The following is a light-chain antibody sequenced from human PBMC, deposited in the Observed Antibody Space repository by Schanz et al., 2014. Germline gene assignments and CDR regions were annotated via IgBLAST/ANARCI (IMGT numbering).Light chain of an antibody. CDR3: QHFGWPPLYT. J-gene: IGKJ3*01. CDR2: GAS. CDR1: QSIRTY. V-gene: IGKV3-20*01. Sequence: EVVLTQSPATLSVSPGERATLSCRASQSIRTYLAWYQQKPGQAPRLLIYGASSRATGIPDRFSGSGSGTDFTLTISRLEPEDFAVYYCQHFGWPPLYTFGPGTRVDI.